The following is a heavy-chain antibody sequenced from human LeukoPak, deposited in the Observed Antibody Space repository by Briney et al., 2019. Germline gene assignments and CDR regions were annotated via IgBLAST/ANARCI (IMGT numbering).Heavy chain of an antibody. D-gene: IGHD1-20*01. CDR1: GGSFSSYC. J-gene: IGHJ4*02. CDR2: IYYSGST. CDR3: ARSTDNWNAHLDY. Sequence: WETLSLTCPVSGGSFSSYCLSWIRQPPGKGLEWMGYIYYSGSTNYNPSLKGRVTISVDTSKNQFSLKLSSVTAADTAVYYCARSTDNWNAHLDYWGQGTLVTVSS. V-gene: IGHV4-59*01.